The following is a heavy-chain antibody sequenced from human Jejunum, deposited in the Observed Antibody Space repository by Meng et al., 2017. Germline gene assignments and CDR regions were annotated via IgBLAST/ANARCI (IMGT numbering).Heavy chain of an antibody. J-gene: IGHJ5*02. CDR1: GFDFSKYW. V-gene: IGHV3-7*01. Sequence: GESLKISCAASGFDFSKYWMAWVRQAPGKGPEWVANIKQDGSDKNYVDSVKGRFTISRDNAENSLFLQMDRLRCDDTAVYYCARDPRSAGKYNYFDPWGRGTLVTVSS. CDR3: ARDPRSAGKYNYFDP. CDR2: IKQDGSDK.